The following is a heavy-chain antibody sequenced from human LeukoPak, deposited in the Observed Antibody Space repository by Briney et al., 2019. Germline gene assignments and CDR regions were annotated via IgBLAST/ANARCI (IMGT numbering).Heavy chain of an antibody. Sequence: ASVKVSCKASGYTFTGYYMHWVRQAPGQGLEWMGWINPNSGGTNYAQKFQGRVTMTRDTAISTAYMELSRLRSDDTAVYYCARGNVLRYFDWLLYWGQGTLVTVSS. J-gene: IGHJ4*02. D-gene: IGHD3-9*01. CDR2: INPNSGGT. CDR3: ARGNVLRYFDWLLY. V-gene: IGHV1-2*02. CDR1: GYTFTGYY.